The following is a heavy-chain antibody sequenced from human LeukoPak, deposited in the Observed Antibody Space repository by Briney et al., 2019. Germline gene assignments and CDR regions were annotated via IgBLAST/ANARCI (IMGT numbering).Heavy chain of an antibody. CDR2: IIPIFGTA. V-gene: IGHV1-69*05. CDR3: ARESGSSGPTDSPELDY. Sequence: GASVKVSCKASGGTFSSYAISWVRQAPGQGLEWMGRIIPIFGTANCAQKFQGRVTITTDESTSTAYMELSSLRSEDTAVYYCARESGSSGPTDSPELDYWGQGTLVTVSS. J-gene: IGHJ4*02. CDR1: GGTFSSYA. D-gene: IGHD3-10*01.